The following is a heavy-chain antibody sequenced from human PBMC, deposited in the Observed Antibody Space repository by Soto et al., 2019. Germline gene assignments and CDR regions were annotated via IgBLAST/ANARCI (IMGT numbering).Heavy chain of an antibody. CDR1: GFSLSTSGFR. V-gene: IGHV2-70*04. J-gene: IGHJ4*02. Sequence: SGPTLVNPTETLTLTCTFSGFSLSTSGFRVTWIRQPPGKALEWLARIDWDDEKFYSTSLKTRLAISKDTSKSQVVLKLTSMDPRDTATYYCVQIGARFDYWGQGILVTVSS. CDR3: VQIGARFDY. CDR2: IDWDDEK.